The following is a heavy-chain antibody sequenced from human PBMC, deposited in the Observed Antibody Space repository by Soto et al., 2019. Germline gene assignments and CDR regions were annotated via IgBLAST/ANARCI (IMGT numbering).Heavy chain of an antibody. J-gene: IGHJ4*02. CDR2: INADNGNT. CDR3: ARILGYCSGGRCDC. D-gene: IGHD2-15*01. V-gene: IGHV1-3*01. CDR1: GYTFTSYA. Sequence: QVQLVQSGAEVKKPGASVKVSCKASGYTFTSYAMHWVRQAPGQRLEWMGWINADNGNTKYSQKFQGRVTITRDTSASTAYMELSSLRSEDTALYYCARILGYCSGGRCDCWGQGTLVTVSS.